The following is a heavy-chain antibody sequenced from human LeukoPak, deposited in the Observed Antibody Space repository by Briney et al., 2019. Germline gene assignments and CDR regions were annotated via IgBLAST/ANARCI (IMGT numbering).Heavy chain of an antibody. Sequence: GFLRLSCAASGFTFDSYNMNWVRQAPGKGLEWVSYISSSSSTVYYADSVKGRFTISRVSAKTSPFLQMNSLRDEDTAVYYCARAYSSSSGRDAFDSWGLGTLVTVSS. CDR2: ISSSSSTV. CDR1: GFTFDSYN. CDR3: ARAYSSSSGRDAFDS. V-gene: IGHV3-48*02. D-gene: IGHD6-6*01. J-gene: IGHJ3*02.